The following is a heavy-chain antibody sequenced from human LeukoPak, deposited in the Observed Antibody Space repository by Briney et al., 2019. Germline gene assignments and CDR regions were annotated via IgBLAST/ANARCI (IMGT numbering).Heavy chain of an antibody. D-gene: IGHD3-22*01. CDR2: MQYDGSVE. V-gene: IGHV3-30*02. CDR3: ARDNDYYDLHY. Sequence: GGSLRLSCAASGFSFSNYGIHWVRQAPGKGLEWVTFMQYDGSVEFYADSVMGRFTISKDNSKNTVYLQMNRLRTEDTAVYYCARDNDYYDLHYWGQGTLVTVSS. J-gene: IGHJ4*02. CDR1: GFSFSNYG.